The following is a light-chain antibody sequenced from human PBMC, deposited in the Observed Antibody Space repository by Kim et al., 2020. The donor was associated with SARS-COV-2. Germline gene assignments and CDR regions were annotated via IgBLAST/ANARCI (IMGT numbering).Light chain of an antibody. J-gene: IGLJ3*02. Sequence: RVTITCTGRSTNIRKNYVYWYQQGPGKAPELVIYKKSHRPSGVPDRFSGSKSGNSASLTISGLESEDEADYYCAAWDNSLNGRVFGGGTQLTVL. CDR3: AAWDNSLNGRV. V-gene: IGLV1-47*01. CDR1: STNIRKNY. CDR2: KKS.